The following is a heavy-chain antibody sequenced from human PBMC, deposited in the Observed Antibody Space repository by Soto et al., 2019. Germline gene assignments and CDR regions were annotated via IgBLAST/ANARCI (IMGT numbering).Heavy chain of an antibody. CDR3: LTSIREATRDFDY. CDR2: IKSKTDGGTT. Sequence: GGSLRLSCVVSGFTFSNVWMSWVRQAPGKGLEWVGRIKSKTDGGTTNYAAPVKGRFSIFRDDTKNTAYLQINSLKSEDTAVYYCLTSIREATRDFDYWGQGTLVTVSS. CDR1: GFTFSNVW. D-gene: IGHD5-12*01. J-gene: IGHJ4*02. V-gene: IGHV3-15*01.